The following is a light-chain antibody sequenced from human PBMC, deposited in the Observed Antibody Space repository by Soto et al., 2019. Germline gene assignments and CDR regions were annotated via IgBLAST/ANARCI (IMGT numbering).Light chain of an antibody. J-gene: IGKJ5*01. CDR2: AAS. Sequence: DIQLTQSPSFLSASVGDRVTITCRASQGISTYLAWYQQKPGTAPKLLIYAASTLQSGVPSRFSGSGSGTEFTLTISSLQPEDFVTYYCQQLNSYPITFGQGTRLEIK. V-gene: IGKV1-9*01. CDR3: QQLNSYPIT. CDR1: QGISTY.